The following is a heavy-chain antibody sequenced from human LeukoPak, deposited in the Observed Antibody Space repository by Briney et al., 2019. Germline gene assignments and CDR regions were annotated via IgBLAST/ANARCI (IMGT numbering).Heavy chain of an antibody. CDR1: GGSISSTSYY. CDR3: ARASAYCGADCYSTFDS. J-gene: IGHJ4*02. V-gene: IGHV4-39*01. D-gene: IGHD2-21*02. CDR2: LFYSGST. Sequence: SETLSLTCTVSGGSISSTSYYWGWIRQPPGKGLEWIGSLFYSGSTYYNPSLKSRLTISVDTSKNQFSLKLSSVTAADTAVYYCARASAYCGADCYSTFDSWGQGTLVTVSS.